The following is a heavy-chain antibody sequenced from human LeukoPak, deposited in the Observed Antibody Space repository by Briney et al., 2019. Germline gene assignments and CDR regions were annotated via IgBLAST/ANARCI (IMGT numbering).Heavy chain of an antibody. J-gene: IGHJ4*02. Sequence: VASVKVSCKASGYTFTSYYMHWVRQAPGQGLEWMGIISPSGGSTSYAQKFQGRVTMTRDTSTSTVYMELSSLRSEDTAVYYCARAPLFTMIVVRQYYFDYWGQGTLVTVSS. D-gene: IGHD3-22*01. CDR2: ISPSGGST. CDR1: GYTFTSYY. CDR3: ARAPLFTMIVVRQYYFDY. V-gene: IGHV1-46*01.